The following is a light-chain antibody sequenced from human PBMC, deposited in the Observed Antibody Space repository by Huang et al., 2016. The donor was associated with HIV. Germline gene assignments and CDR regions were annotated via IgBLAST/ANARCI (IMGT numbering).Light chain of an antibody. V-gene: IGKV1-5*03. Sequence: DIQMTQSPSTLSASVGDRVTITCRASQSISSWLAWYQQKPWKAPQVLISKSSSLERGVPSMFSGSGSGTEFTLTISSLQPDDFATYYCQQYNSYPFTFGPGTKVDVK. J-gene: IGKJ3*01. CDR3: QQYNSYPFT. CDR2: KSS. CDR1: QSISSW.